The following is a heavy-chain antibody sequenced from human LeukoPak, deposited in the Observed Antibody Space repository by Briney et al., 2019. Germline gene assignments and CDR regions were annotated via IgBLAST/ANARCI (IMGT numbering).Heavy chain of an antibody. CDR3: AKDASGTAAGPFDS. V-gene: IGHV3-21*04. Sequence: GGSLRLSCAASGFTFSSYSMNWVRQAPGKGLEWVSSISSSSSYIYYADSVKGRFTISRDNAKNSLYLQMNSLRAEDTAVYYCAKDASGTAAGPFDSWGQGTLVTVSS. CDR2: ISSSSSYI. J-gene: IGHJ4*02. D-gene: IGHD6-13*01. CDR1: GFTFSSYS.